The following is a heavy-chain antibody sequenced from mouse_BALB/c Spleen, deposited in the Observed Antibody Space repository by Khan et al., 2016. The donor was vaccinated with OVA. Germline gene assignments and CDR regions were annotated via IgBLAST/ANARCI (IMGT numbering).Heavy chain of an antibody. V-gene: IGHV1S81*02. CDR2: TNPTNGRT. Sequence: QVQLQQSGAELVKAGASVKMSCKASGYTFTSYWMHWVKQRLGQGLEWFAETNPTNGRTYYNEKFKSKATLTVDKSSSTAYMLLSGPTFEDSAVDYCARIKKIVATDFDYWGQGTTLTVSS. J-gene: IGHJ2*01. CDR1: GYTFTSYW. D-gene: IGHD1-1*01. CDR3: ARIKKIVATDFDY.